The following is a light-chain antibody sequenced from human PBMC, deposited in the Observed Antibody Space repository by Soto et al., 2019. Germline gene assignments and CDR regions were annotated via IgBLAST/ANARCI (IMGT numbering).Light chain of an antibody. J-gene: IGLJ1*01. CDR3: CSYSPTSSLYV. V-gene: IGLV2-14*01. CDR2: EGT. CDR1: GSDVGGYDY. Sequence: QSVLTQPASVSASPGQSITISCTGTGSDVGGYDYVSWYQQCPGKAPTLMIYEGTNRPSGVSNRFSGSKSGNTASLPISGLQADDEADYYCCSYSPTSSLYVFGTGTQVTVL.